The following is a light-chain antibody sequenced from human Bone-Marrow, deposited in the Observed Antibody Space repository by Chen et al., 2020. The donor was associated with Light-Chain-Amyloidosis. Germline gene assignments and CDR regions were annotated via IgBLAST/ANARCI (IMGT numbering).Light chain of an antibody. CDR2: DVD. V-gene: IGLV2-11*01. CDR1: SSEVGAYNY. J-gene: IGLJ1*01. Sequence: QSSLTQPRSVSGSPGQTVTISCPGTSSEVGAYNYVSWYQQHSGEAPKFIIYDVDKRPSGVPDRFSGSKSGNTASLTISGLQPEDDADYYCSSYTGADNLFVFGSGTSVTVL. CDR3: SSYTGADNLFV.